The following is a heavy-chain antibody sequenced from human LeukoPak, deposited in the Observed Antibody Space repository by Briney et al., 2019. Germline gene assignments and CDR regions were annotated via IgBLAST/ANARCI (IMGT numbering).Heavy chain of an antibody. Sequence: GGSLRLSCAASGFTFSNSWMTWVRQAPGKGLERVANIKQDGNEKYYVDSVKGRFTISRDNAKNSLYLQMNSLRVEDTAVYYCARTQYCSSSNCYSYSYYYYMDVWGKGTTVTVSS. D-gene: IGHD2-2*01. J-gene: IGHJ6*03. CDR3: ARTQYCSSSNCYSYSYYYYMDV. CDR2: IKQDGNEK. CDR1: GFTFSNSW. V-gene: IGHV3-7*01.